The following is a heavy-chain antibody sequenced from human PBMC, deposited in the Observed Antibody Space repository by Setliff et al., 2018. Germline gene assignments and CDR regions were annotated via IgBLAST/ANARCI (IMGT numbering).Heavy chain of an antibody. J-gene: IGHJ6*03. V-gene: IGHV7-4-1*02. CDR3: ARASRFATIVWKGDYYMDV. CDR2: INTNTGNP. CDR1: KYTFNSYA. D-gene: IGHD3-16*02. Sequence: ASVKVSCKASKYTFNSYAMNWVRQAPGQGLEWMGWINTNTGNPSYAQGFTGRFVFSLDTSVSTAYLQISSLKPEDTAMYYCARASRFATIVWKGDYYMDVWGKGTTVTVSS.